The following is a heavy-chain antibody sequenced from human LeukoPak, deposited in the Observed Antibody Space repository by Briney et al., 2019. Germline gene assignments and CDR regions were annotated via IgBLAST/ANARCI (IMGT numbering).Heavy chain of an antibody. CDR3: ARRSYRGVIGLYYYYYMDV. Sequence: GGSLRLSCVASGFSFSTYWMSWVRQAPGKGLEWVANIKEDASEKYYVDSVKGRFTMSRDNAKNSVYLQMNRLRVEDTAVYYCARRSYRGVIGLYYYYYMDVWGKGTPVTVSS. D-gene: IGHD3-16*02. CDR2: IKEDASEK. V-gene: IGHV3-7*01. CDR1: GFSFSTYW. J-gene: IGHJ6*03.